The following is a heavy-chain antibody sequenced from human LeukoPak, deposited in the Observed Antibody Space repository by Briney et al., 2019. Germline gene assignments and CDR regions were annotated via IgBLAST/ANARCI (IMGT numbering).Heavy chain of an antibody. V-gene: IGHV4-59*01. CDR3: ARARCSSTSCPPGVRFDP. CDR2: IYYSGST. J-gene: IGHJ5*02. CDR1: GGSISSYY. Sequence: SETLSLTCSVSGGSISSYYWSWLRQPPGKGLEWIGYIYYSGSTNYNPSLKSRVTISVDTSKNQFSLNLSSVTAADTAVYYCARARCSSTSCPPGVRFDPWGQGTLVTVSS. D-gene: IGHD2-2*01.